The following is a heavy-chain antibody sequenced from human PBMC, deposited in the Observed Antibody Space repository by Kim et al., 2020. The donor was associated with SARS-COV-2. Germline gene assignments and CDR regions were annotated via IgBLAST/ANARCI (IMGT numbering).Heavy chain of an antibody. CDR2: INHSGST. Sequence: SETLSLTCAVYGGSFSGYYWSWIRQPPGKGLEWIGEINHSGSTNYNPSLKSRVTISVDTSKNQFSLKLSSVTAADTAVYYCARDCSGGSCRIKMTKTYYYYYGMDVWGQGTTVTVSS. J-gene: IGHJ6*02. CDR3: ARDCSGGSCRIKMTKTYYYYYGMDV. CDR1: GGSFSGYY. D-gene: IGHD2-15*01. V-gene: IGHV4-34*01.